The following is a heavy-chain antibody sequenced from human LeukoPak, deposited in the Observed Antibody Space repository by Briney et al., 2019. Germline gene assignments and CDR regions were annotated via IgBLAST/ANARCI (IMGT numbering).Heavy chain of an antibody. J-gene: IGHJ4*02. CDR2: IYTSGST. D-gene: IGHD3-22*01. V-gene: IGHV4-4*07. CDR1: GGSISNYY. CDR3: ARMAYSSGYHPLFDY. Sequence: PSETLSLTCTVSGGSISNYYWSWIRQPAGKGLEFIGRIYTSGSTYYNPSLKSRVTISVDRSKNQFSLKLSSVTAADTAVYYCARMAYSSGYHPLFDYWGQGTLVTVSS.